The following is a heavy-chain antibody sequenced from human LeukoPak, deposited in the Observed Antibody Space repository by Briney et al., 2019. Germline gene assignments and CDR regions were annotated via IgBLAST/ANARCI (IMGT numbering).Heavy chain of an antibody. Sequence: HPGGSLRLSCAVSGFTFNYYDMHWVRQAPGKRLEWVSAIRTTGDTHYPDSVKGRFTISRDNSKNTLYLQMNSLRAEDTAVYYCAKEGIAVALFGFDPWDQGTLVTVSS. CDR1: GFTFNYYD. CDR2: IRTTGDT. J-gene: IGHJ5*02. D-gene: IGHD6-19*01. V-gene: IGHV3-13*01. CDR3: AKEGIAVALFGFDP.